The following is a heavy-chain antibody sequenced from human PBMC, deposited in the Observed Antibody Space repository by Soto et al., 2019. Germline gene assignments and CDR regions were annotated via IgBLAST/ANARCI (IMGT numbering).Heavy chain of an antibody. D-gene: IGHD4-4*01. Sequence: QVPLVQSVAEVKKPGSSGKVSCTSSGGTFSSYAYSWVRQAPGQGLEWMGGIIPVFGTATYAQHFQGRLTITADESTRPAYMVLSSLRSEETVVYYWARSHSVLGYFYYGMDVWGQGTTVTVSS. J-gene: IGHJ6*01. V-gene: IGHV1-69*01. CDR3: ARSHSVLGYFYYGMDV. CDR1: GGTFSSYA. CDR2: IIPVFGTA.